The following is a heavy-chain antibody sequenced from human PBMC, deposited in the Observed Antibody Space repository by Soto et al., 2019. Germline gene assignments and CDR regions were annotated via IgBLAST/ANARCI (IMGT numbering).Heavy chain of an antibody. J-gene: IGHJ5*02. CDR1: GFTFPSYG. D-gene: IGHD3-3*01. CDR2: ISGSAGST. CDR3: AKDSLRIYDFWSGTGNWFDP. Sequence: EVQLLESGGGLVQPGGSLRLSCAASGFTFPSYGMTWVRQSPGKGLEWVSSISGSAGSTYYADFVKGRFTISRDNSKNTVYRQMNRLRAEDKAVYYCAKDSLRIYDFWSGTGNWFDPWGQGTLVTVSS. V-gene: IGHV3-23*01.